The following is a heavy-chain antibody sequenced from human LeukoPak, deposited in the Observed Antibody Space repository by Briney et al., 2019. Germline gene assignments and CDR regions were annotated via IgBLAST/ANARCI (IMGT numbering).Heavy chain of an antibody. CDR1: GYSFTDNY. V-gene: IGHV1-2*02. CDR2: INPNSGGA. J-gene: IGHJ3*02. D-gene: IGHD3-22*01. CDR3: ARETYYDRGNAFHI. Sequence: GASVKVSCKASGYSFTDNYMHWVRQAPGQGLEWMGWINPNSGGADYAQKFQGRVTMTRDTSITTAYMELSSLRSDDTAAYYCARETYYDRGNAFHIWGQGTMVTVSS.